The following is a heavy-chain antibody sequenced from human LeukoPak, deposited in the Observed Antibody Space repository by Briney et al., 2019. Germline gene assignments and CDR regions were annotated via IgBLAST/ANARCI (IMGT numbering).Heavy chain of an antibody. CDR3: ARGALGTVAGTWPYYYYMDV. J-gene: IGHJ6*03. CDR2: IYYSGST. V-gene: IGHV4-59*01. D-gene: IGHD6-19*01. Sequence: SETLSLTCTVSGGSISSYSWSWIRQPPGKGLEWIGYIYYSGSTNYNPSLKSRVTISVDTSKNQFSLKLSSVTAADTAVYYCARGALGTVAGTWPYYYYMDVWGKGTTVTVSS. CDR1: GGSISSYS.